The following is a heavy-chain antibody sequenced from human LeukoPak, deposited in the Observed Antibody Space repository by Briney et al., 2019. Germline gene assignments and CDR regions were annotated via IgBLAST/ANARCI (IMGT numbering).Heavy chain of an antibody. D-gene: IGHD3-3*01. CDR1: GFTFRNHG. CDR2: IWYDGSNE. J-gene: IGHJ4*02. CDR3: ARGVPYDSWSGPHYSDY. V-gene: IGHV3-33*01. Sequence: GGSLRLSCAASGFTFRNHGMHWVRQAPGKGLEWVAVIWYDGSNEYYADSVEGRFTVSRDNSKNTLYLQMNSLRAEDTAVYYCARGVPYDSWSGPHYSDYWGQGTLVTVSS.